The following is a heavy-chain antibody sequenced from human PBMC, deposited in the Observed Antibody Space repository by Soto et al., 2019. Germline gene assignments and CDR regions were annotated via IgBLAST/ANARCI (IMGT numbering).Heavy chain of an antibody. Sequence: ASVKVSCKASGYTFTSYYMHWVRQAPGQGLEWMGIINPSGGSTSYAQKFQGRVTMTRDTSTSTVYMELSSLRSEDTAVYYCARDRDYDILTGYALDAFDIWGQGTMVTVS. D-gene: IGHD3-9*01. V-gene: IGHV1-46*01. CDR3: ARDRDYDILTGYALDAFDI. CDR2: INPSGGST. CDR1: GYTFTSYY. J-gene: IGHJ3*02.